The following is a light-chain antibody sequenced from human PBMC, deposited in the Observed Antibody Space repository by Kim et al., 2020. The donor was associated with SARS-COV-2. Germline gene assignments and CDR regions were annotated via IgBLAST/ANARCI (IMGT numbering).Light chain of an antibody. CDR3: QQHNSLPWT. V-gene: IGKV1-5*03. J-gene: IGKJ1*01. Sequence: SASVGDRVTRTCRASQEISIWLAWYQQKPGKAPMLLIYKTSSLEAGVASRFSGSGSGTEFTLTISSLQPDDVATYYCQQHNSLPWTFGQGTKV. CDR1: QEISIW. CDR2: KTS.